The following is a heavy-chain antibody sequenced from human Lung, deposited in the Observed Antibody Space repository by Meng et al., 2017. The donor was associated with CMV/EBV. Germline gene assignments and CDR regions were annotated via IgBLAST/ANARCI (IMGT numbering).Heavy chain of an antibody. CDR1: GDSVSSNSAA. CDR3: ASFGTVGAGSGVYFDY. Sequence: SQTXSLTCAIPGDSVSSNSAAWNWIRQSPSRGLEWLGRTYYRSKWYNDYAVSVKSRITINPDTSKNQFSLQLNSVTPEDTAVYYCASFGTVGAGSGVYFDYWGQGTLVTVSS. V-gene: IGHV6-1*01. CDR2: TYYRSKWYN. D-gene: IGHD3-10*01. J-gene: IGHJ4*02.